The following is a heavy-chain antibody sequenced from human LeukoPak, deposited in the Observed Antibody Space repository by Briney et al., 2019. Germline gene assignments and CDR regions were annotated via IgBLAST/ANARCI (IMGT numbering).Heavy chain of an antibody. V-gene: IGHV4-34*10. D-gene: IGHD6-19*01. Sequence: PSETLSLTCAVYGGSFSGFYWSWIRQPPGKGLEWIGKMYYGGHSYYNPSLQSRVTMSMDTSKNQISLRLTSVTAADAAVYFCARDRGSAFDFWGQGILVTVSS. J-gene: IGHJ4*02. CDR1: GGSFSGFY. CDR2: MYYGGHS. CDR3: ARDRGSAFDF.